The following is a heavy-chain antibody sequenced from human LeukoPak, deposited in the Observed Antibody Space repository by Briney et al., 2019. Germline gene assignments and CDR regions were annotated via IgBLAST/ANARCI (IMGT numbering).Heavy chain of an antibody. V-gene: IGHV1-2*02. CDR1: GYTFTDYF. CDR3: AREDSSGYPGDY. D-gene: IGHD3-22*01. Sequence: GASVKVSCMTSGYTFTDYFMHWVRQAPGQGLEWMGWINPNSDGTNYAQKFQGRVTMTRDTSISTAYMELSRLRSDDTAVYYCAREDSSGYPGDYWGQGTLVTVSS. J-gene: IGHJ4*02. CDR2: INPNSDGT.